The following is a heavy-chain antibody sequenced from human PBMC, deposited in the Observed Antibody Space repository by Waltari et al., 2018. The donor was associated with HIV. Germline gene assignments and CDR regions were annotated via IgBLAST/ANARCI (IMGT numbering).Heavy chain of an antibody. CDR2: INHSGST. CDR3: ARSNLGEGVATPFDS. CDR1: GGSFSGYF. V-gene: IGHV4-34*01. Sequence: QVQLEQWGAELLKPSQTLSVTCAVYGGSFSGYFWSWIRQRPGQGLEWLGEINHSGSTTYKASLKSGLSMSVDPSKNQFSRKWRSVTAADTAVYYCARSNLGEGVATPFDSWGQGTRILITVSS. D-gene: IGHD7-27*01. J-gene: IGHJ4*02.